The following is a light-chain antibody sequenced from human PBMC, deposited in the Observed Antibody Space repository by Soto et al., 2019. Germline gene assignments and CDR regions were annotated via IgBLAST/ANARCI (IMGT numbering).Light chain of an antibody. V-gene: IGKV3-20*01. Sequence: EIVLTQSPGTLSLSPGERATLSCRASQSVSSSNLAWYQQKPGQAPRLLIYGESSRAIGIPDRFSGSGSGTDFTLTISRLEPEDFAVYYCQQYGSSPRTFGQGTKVEIK. CDR2: GES. CDR3: QQYGSSPRT. J-gene: IGKJ1*01. CDR1: QSVSSSN.